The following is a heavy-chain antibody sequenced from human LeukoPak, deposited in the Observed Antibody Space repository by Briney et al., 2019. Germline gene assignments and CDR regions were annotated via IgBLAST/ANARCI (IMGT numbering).Heavy chain of an antibody. CDR1: GFTFSSYA. CDR2: ISGSGGST. D-gene: IGHD6-13*01. V-gene: IGHV3-23*01. J-gene: IGHJ4*02. CDR3: AKVGRLSIAAAGEFDY. Sequence: GGSLRPSCAASGFTFSSYAMSWFRQAPGKGLEWVSAISGSGGSTYYADSVKGRFTISRDNSKNTLYLQMNSLRAEDTAVYYCAKVGRLSIAAAGEFDYWGQGTLVTVSS.